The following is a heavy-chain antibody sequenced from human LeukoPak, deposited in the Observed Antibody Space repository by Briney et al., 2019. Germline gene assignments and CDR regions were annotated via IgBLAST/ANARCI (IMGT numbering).Heavy chain of an antibody. CDR3: ARDYVGDIPMIKDY. V-gene: IGHV1-46*01. J-gene: IGHJ4*02. CDR1: GYTFTSYH. Sequence: VASVKVSCKASGYTFTSYHMHWVRQAPGQGLEWMGKINLSGGSTTYAQKFQGRVTMTRNTSTSTVYMELSSLRSEDTAVYYCARDYVGDIPMIKDYWGQGTLVTVSS. CDR2: INLSGGST. D-gene: IGHD3-16*01.